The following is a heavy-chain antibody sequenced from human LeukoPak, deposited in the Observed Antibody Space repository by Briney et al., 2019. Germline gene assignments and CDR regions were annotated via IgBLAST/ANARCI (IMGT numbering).Heavy chain of an antibody. V-gene: IGHV1-2*06. Sequence: ASVKVSCKTSGYTFTGYYMHWVRQAPGQGLEWMGRINPNSGGTNYAQKFQGRVTMTRDTSISTAYMELSRLRSDDTAVYYCARDWGETSRFRDAFDIWGQGTMVTVSS. CDR1: GYTFTGYY. CDR3: ARDWGETSRFRDAFDI. D-gene: IGHD3-16*01. CDR2: INPNSGGT. J-gene: IGHJ3*02.